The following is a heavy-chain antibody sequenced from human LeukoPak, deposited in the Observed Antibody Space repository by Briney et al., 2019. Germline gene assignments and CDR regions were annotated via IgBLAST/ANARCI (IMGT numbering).Heavy chain of an antibody. Sequence: GGSLRLSCAASGFTFSSYGMSWVRQAPGKGLEWVSAISGSGGSTYYADSVKGRFTISRDNAKNSLYLQMNSLRAEDTAVYYCARSRLDYYDSSGYYHYWGQGTLVTVSS. CDR3: ARSRLDYYDSSGYYHY. V-gene: IGHV3-23*01. CDR2: ISGSGGST. CDR1: GFTFSSYG. D-gene: IGHD3-22*01. J-gene: IGHJ4*02.